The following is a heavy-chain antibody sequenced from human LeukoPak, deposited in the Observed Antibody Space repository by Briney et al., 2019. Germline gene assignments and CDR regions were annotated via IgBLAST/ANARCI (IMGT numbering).Heavy chain of an antibody. CDR1: GGSISSGSYY. V-gene: IGHV4-61*02. J-gene: IGHJ5*02. CDR2: IYTSGST. Sequence: PSQTLSLTCTVSGGSISSGSYYWSWIRQPAGKGLEWIGRIYTSGSTNYNPSLKSRVTISVDTSKNQFSLKLSSVTAADTAVYYCARGDEFDPWGQGTLVTVSS. CDR3: ARGDEFDP.